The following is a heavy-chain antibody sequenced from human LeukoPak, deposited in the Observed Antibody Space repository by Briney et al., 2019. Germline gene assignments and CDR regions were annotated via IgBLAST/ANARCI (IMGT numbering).Heavy chain of an antibody. CDR2: ISADGGST. CDR3: AKESGKFDY. CDR1: GLTFNDSA. Sequence: GGSLRLSCVASGLTFNDSAMHWVRQAPGKGLEWVSLISADGGSTFSADSVKGRFGISRDNSKNSLYLQMNSLRSEDTAMYYCAKESGKFDYWGQGTLVAVSS. J-gene: IGHJ4*02. V-gene: IGHV3-43*02.